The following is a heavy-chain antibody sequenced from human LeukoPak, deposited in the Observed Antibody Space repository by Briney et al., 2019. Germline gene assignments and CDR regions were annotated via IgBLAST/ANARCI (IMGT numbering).Heavy chain of an antibody. CDR2: INHSGST. CDR1: GGSFSGYY. CDR3: ARGRRESGSGKYTLDY. Sequence: SETLSLTCAVCGGSFSGYYWSWIRQPPGKGLEWIGEINHSGSTNYNPSLKSRVTISVDTSKNQFSLKLSSVTAADTAVYYCARGRRESGSGKYTLDYWGQGTLVTVSS. D-gene: IGHD3-10*01. V-gene: IGHV4-34*01. J-gene: IGHJ4*02.